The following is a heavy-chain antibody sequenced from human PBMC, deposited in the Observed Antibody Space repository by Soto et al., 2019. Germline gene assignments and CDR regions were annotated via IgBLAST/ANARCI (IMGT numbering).Heavy chain of an antibody. CDR3: ARRYGWLYFDY. J-gene: IGHJ4*02. Sequence: LSLTCTVSGDSISSSNYFWGWIRQPPGKGLEWIGTIFYSGSTYYNPSLKSRVTISVDTSKNQFSLKLTSVTAADTALYYCARRYGWLYFDYWGQGSLVTVSS. V-gene: IGHV4-39*01. D-gene: IGHD6-19*01. CDR1: GDSISSSNYF. CDR2: IFYSGST.